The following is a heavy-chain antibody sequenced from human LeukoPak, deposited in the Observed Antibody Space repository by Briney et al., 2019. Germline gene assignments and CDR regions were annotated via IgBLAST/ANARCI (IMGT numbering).Heavy chain of an antibody. D-gene: IGHD6-19*01. V-gene: IGHV3-23*01. J-gene: IGHJ4*02. CDR2: ISGRGDRT. CDR3: AKDGDSYSSGLYHFDY. Sequence: SGGSLSLSCAASGFTFNSYAMTGVRQSPAKGLERVSTISGRGDRTYYADSVRGRFTIYRDNSKNTLYLQLDLLRAKDTAGYNCAKDGDSYSSGLYHFDYWGQGTLVTVSS. CDR1: GFTFNSYA.